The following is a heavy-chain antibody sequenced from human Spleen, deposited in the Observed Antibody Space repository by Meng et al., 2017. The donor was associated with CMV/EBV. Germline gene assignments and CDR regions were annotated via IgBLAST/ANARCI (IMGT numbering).Heavy chain of an antibody. D-gene: IGHD1-1*01. CDR1: SGYISSNYW. CDR2: IYHGGNT. V-gene: IGHV4-4*02. CDR3: ARLELGTTSSFDY. J-gene: IGHJ4*02. Sequence: VSSGYISSNYWWSWVRQPPGKGLEWIGQIYHGGNTNYNPSLKSRVTISVDKSKNQFSLKLSSVTAADTAVYYCARLELGTTSSFDYWGQGTLVTVSS.